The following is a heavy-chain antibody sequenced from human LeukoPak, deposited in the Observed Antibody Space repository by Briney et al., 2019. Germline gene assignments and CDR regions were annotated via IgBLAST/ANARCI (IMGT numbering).Heavy chain of an antibody. CDR3: ARGRYPQPGIAVAGTLLD. V-gene: IGHV4-31*03. D-gene: IGHD6-19*01. J-gene: IGHJ4*02. CDR2: IYYSGST. Sequence: SETPSLTCTVSGGSISSGGYYWSWIRQHPGKGLEWIGYIYYSGSTYYNPSLKSRVTISVDTSKNQFSLKLSSVTAADTAVYYCARGRYPQPGIAVAGTLLDWGQGTLVTVSS. CDR1: GGSISSGGYY.